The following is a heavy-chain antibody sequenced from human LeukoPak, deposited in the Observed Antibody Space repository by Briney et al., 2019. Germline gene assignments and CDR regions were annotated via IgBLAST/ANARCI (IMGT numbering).Heavy chain of an antibody. CDR2: INSDGSST. CDR3: ARVLAYDSSGYYFDY. J-gene: IGHJ4*02. Sequence: GGSLRLSCAASGFTFSSYWMHWVRQAPGKGLVWVSRINSDGSSTSYADSVKGRFTISRDNAKNTLYLQMNSLRAEDTAVYYCARVLAYDSSGYYFDYWSQGTLVTVSS. CDR1: GFTFSSYW. D-gene: IGHD3-22*01. V-gene: IGHV3-74*01.